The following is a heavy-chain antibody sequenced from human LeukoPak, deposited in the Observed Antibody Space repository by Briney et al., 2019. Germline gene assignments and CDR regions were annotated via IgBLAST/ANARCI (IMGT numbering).Heavy chain of an antibody. J-gene: IGHJ4*02. Sequence: PSETLSLTCAVYGGSFSGYYWSWIRQPPGKGLEWIGEINHSGSTNYNPSLKSRVIISVDTSKNQFSLKLSSVTAADTAVYYCARGYSNYDYWGQGTLVTVSS. D-gene: IGHD4-11*01. CDR1: GGSFSGYY. CDR2: INHSGST. V-gene: IGHV4-34*01. CDR3: ARGYSNYDY.